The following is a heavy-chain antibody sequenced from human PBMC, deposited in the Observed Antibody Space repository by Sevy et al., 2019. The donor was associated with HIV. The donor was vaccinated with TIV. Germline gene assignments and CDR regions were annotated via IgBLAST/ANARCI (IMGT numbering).Heavy chain of an antibody. D-gene: IGHD3-22*01. J-gene: IGHJ2*01. Sequence: GGSLRLSCAASGFTVSSDYMSWVRQAPGKGLEWVSVLYSGGSTYYAGSVKGRFTISRDNSKNTLYLQMNSLRAGDTAVYYCAKGGGSGYPYWYFDLWGRGTLVTVSS. CDR2: LYSGGST. CDR1: GFTVSSDY. V-gene: IGHV3-53*01. CDR3: AKGGGSGYPYWYFDL.